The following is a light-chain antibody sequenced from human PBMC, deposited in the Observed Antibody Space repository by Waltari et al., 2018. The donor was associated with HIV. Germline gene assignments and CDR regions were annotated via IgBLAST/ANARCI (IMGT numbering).Light chain of an antibody. CDR2: SAS. J-gene: IGKJ3*01. CDR1: QGISTY. V-gene: IGKV1-27*01. Sequence: IRLTQSPSSLSASVGDRVTITCRVSQGISTYLNCYRQKPGKVPNFLISSASNLQSGVPSRLSDSSSGTDLTLTITGMQPEDVATYYGQRTYNAPFGPGTNVDI. CDR3: QRTYNAP.